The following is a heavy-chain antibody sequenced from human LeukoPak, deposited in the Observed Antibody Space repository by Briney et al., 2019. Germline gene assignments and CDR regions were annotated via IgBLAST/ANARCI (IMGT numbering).Heavy chain of an antibody. J-gene: IGHJ4*02. CDR2: ISGSGGGT. CDR1: GFXFSSYA. D-gene: IGHD1-26*01. Sequence: GGSLRLSCGASGFXFSSYAISWVRQAPEKGLEWVSSISGSGGGTYYADSVKGRFTISRDDSKNTLYLQMNSLRAEDTAVYYCAKDLGRYRNNYFDYWGQGTLVTVSS. V-gene: IGHV3-23*01. CDR3: AKDLGRYRNNYFDY.